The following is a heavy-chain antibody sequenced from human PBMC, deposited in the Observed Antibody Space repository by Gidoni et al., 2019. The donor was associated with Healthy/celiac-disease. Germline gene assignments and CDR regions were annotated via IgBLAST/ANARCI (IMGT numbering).Heavy chain of an antibody. CDR2: IIPILGIA. CDR3: ARGGGYYSRYFDY. D-gene: IGHD3-22*01. J-gene: IGHJ4*02. CDR1: GGTFSSYT. Sequence: QVQLVQSGAEVKKPGSSVKVSCKASGGTFSSYTISWVRQAPGQGLEWMGRIIPILGIANYAQKFQGRVTITADKSTSTAYMELSSLRSEDTAVYYCARGGGYYSRYFDYWGQGTLVTVSS. V-gene: IGHV1-69*02.